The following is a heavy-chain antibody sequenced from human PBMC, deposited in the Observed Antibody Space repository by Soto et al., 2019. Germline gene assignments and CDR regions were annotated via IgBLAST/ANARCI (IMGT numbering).Heavy chain of an antibody. J-gene: IGHJ3*02. D-gene: IGHD1-26*01. CDR2: INPNDVDT. CDR1: GYTFTSYY. CDR3: ARDPRGSSGLDI. Sequence: QVQLVQSGAEVKKPGASVKVSCKASGYTFTSYYIHWVRQAPGQGLEWMALINPNDVDTTYAQKFQGRVRITRDTSTSTVYMELSSLRSEDTALYYCARDPRGSSGLDIWGQGTMVTVSS. V-gene: IGHV1-46*01.